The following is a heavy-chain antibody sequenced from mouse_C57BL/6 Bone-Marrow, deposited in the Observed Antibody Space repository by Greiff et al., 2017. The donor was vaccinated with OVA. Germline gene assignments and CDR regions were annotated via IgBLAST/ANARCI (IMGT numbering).Heavy chain of an antibody. Sequence: EVKLQESGPGLVKPSQSLSLTCSVTGYSITSGYYWNWIRQFPGNKLEWMGYISYDGSNNYNPSLKNRISITRDTSKNQFFLKLNSVTTEDTATYYGARRIPIYYDYDDYAMDYWGQGTSVTVSS. CDR2: ISYDGSN. J-gene: IGHJ4*01. D-gene: IGHD2-4*01. CDR1: GYSITSGYY. V-gene: IGHV3-6*01. CDR3: ARRIPIYYDYDDYAMDY.